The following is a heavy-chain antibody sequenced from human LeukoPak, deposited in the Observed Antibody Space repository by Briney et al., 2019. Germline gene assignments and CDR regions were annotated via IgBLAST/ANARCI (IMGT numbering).Heavy chain of an antibody. Sequence: PGGSLRLSCAASGFTFSSYCMHWVRQAPGKGLVWVSRINSDGSSTSYADSVKGRFTISRDNAKNTLYLQMNSLRAEDTAVYYCARVDLATVTPFDYWGQGTLVTVSS. CDR2: INSDGSST. D-gene: IGHD4-11*01. V-gene: IGHV3-74*01. CDR1: GFTFSSYC. J-gene: IGHJ4*02. CDR3: ARVDLATVTPFDY.